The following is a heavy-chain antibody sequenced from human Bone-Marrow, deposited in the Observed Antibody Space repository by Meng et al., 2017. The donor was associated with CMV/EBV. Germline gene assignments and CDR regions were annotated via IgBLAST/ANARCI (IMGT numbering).Heavy chain of an antibody. Sequence: GESLKISCAASGFTFSNAWMSWVRQAPGKGLEWVGRIKSKTDGGTTDYAAPVKGRFTISRDDSKNTLYLQMNSLKTEDTAVYYCTTDWERRSGSYYYFDYWGQGTLVTVSS. D-gene: IGHD1-26*01. CDR2: IKSKTDGGTT. V-gene: IGHV3-15*01. CDR3: TTDWERRSGSYYYFDY. CDR1: GFTFSNAW. J-gene: IGHJ4*02.